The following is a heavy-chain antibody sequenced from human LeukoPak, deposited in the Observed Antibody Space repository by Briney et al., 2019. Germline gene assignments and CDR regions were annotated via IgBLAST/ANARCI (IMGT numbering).Heavy chain of an antibody. J-gene: IGHJ6*02. CDR2: ISYDGSRP. D-gene: IGHD3-10*01. CDR3: ARDYYGSGSSSCGMDV. CDR1: GFTFSSHV. Sequence: GGSLRLSCVASGFTFSSHVIHWVRQAPDKGLEWVAMISYDGSRPYHADSVKGRFTISRDNSKNTLYLQMNSLRTEDAAVYYCARDYYGSGSSSCGMDVWGLGTTVTVSS. V-gene: IGHV3-30-3*01.